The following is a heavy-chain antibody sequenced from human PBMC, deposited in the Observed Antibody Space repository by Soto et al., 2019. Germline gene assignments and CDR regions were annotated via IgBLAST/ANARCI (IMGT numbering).Heavy chain of an antibody. J-gene: IGHJ5*01. Sequence: SVKVSCKASGGTFSSYAISWVRQAPGQGLEWMGGIIPIFGTANYAQKFQGRVTITADESTSTAYMELSSLRSEDTAVYYCARGVRITIFGVVIIDPNWFDSWG. D-gene: IGHD3-3*01. V-gene: IGHV1-69*13. CDR3: ARGVRITIFGVVIIDPNWFDS. CDR1: GGTFSSYA. CDR2: IIPIFGTA.